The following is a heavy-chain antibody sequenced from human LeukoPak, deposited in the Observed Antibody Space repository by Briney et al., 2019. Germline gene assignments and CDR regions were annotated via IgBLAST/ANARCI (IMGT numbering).Heavy chain of an antibody. V-gene: IGHV3-30*18. J-gene: IGHJ4*02. CDR1: GFSFSSYG. CDR3: AKPPYDSSGYYQSTFDY. D-gene: IGHD3-22*01. Sequence: PGRSLRLSCAASGFSFSSYGMHWVRQAPGKGLEWVAVMSYDGSKEYYADSVKGRFTISRDNSKNTLYLQMNSLRAEDTAVYYCAKPPYDSSGYYQSTFDYWGQGTLVTVSS. CDR2: MSYDGSKE.